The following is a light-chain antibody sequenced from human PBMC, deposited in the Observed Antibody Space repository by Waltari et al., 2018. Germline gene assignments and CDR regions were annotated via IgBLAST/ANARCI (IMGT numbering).Light chain of an antibody. Sequence: QSALTQPASVSGSPGQSITISCTGTSSDVGGYNYVSWYQHHPGKAPKLMIYEVSKRPSGVSDRFVGSNSGNTASLTISGLQAEDEADYYCSSYTSSSTVVFGGGTKLTVL. CDR3: SSYTSSSTVV. CDR2: EVS. CDR1: SSDVGGYNY. V-gene: IGLV2-14*01. J-gene: IGLJ2*01.